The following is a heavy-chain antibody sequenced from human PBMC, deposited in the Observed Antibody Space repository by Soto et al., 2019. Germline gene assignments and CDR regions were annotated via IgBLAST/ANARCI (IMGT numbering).Heavy chain of an antibody. J-gene: IGHJ4*02. CDR2: ISYDGSYQ. CDR3: AKGGEVGGVLGDH. CDR1: GFAFNKFG. Sequence: QVQLVESGGGVVQPGTSLRLSCEASGFAFNKFGMHWVRQAPGKGLEWVAFISYDGSYQYYADSVQGRLTITRDNSMNPLNMQLNSLRREDTAVYYCAKGGEVGGVLGDHWGQGTLVTVSS. V-gene: IGHV3-30*18. D-gene: IGHD1-26*01.